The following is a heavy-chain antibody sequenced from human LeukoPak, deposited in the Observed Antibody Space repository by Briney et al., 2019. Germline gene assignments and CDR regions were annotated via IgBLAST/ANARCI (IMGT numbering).Heavy chain of an antibody. CDR1: GGSISSYY. V-gene: IGHV4-4*09. Sequence: SETLSLTCTVSGGSISSYYWSWIRQPPGKGLELIGYIYTSGSTSYNPSLKSRVTMSVDTSQNQFSLKLSSVTAADTAVYYCARAVVMAGLRPYIWFDLWGQGTLVTVSS. J-gene: IGHJ5*02. D-gene: IGHD6-19*01. CDR3: ARAVVMAGLRPYIWFDL. CDR2: IYTSGST.